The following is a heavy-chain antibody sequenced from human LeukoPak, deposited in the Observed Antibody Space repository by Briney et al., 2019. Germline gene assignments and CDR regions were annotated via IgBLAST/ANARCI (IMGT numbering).Heavy chain of an antibody. D-gene: IGHD2-15*01. J-gene: IGHJ4*02. CDR2: ISYDGSNK. Sequence: PGRSLRLSCVASGFTFSGYGMHWVRQAPGKGLDGAAVISYDGSNKYYADSVKGRFTISRDNSKNTLYLQVNSLRAEDTAVYYCAKGGPYCSGGSCLSYFDSWGQGTLVTVSS. V-gene: IGHV3-30*18. CDR1: GFTFSGYG. CDR3: AKGGPYCSGGSCLSYFDS.